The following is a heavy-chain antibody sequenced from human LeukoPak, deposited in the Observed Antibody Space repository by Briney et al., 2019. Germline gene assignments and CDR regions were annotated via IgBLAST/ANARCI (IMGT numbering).Heavy chain of an antibody. CDR2: IILIFGTA. Sequence: SVKVSCKASGGTFSSYAISWVRQAPGQGLEWMGGIILIFGTANYAQKFQGRVTITTDESTSTAYMELSSLRSEDTAVYYCAREALYDILTGGNNWFDPWGQGTLVTVSS. V-gene: IGHV1-69*05. D-gene: IGHD3-9*01. J-gene: IGHJ5*02. CDR3: AREALYDILTGGNNWFDP. CDR1: GGTFSSYA.